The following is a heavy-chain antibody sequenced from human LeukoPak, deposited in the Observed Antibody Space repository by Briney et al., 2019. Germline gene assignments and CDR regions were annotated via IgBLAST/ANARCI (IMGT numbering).Heavy chain of an antibody. CDR2: IIPILGIA. CDR3: ARGRYYDFWSGFDP. J-gene: IGHJ5*02. V-gene: IGHV1-69*02. D-gene: IGHD3-3*01. Sequence: SVNVSCKASGGTFSSYTISWVRQAPGQGLEWMGRIIPILGIANYAQKFQGRVTITADKSTSTAYMELSSLRSEDTAVYYCARGRYYDFWSGFDPWGQGTLVTVSS. CDR1: GGTFSSYT.